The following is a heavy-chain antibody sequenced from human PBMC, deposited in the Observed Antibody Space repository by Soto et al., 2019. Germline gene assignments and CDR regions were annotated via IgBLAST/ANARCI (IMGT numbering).Heavy chain of an antibody. CDR2: ISYDGSNK. CDR3: AKDRSIVVEPAPNHYFLYGMDV. V-gene: IGHV3-30*18. Sequence: GGSLRLSCAASGFTFSSHGMHWVRQAPGKGLEWVAVISYDGSNKYYADSVKGRFTISRDTSKNTVFLQMNSLRAEDTALYYCAKDRSIVVEPAPNHYFLYGMDVWGQGTTVTVSS. J-gene: IGHJ6*02. CDR1: GFTFSSHG. D-gene: IGHD2-2*01.